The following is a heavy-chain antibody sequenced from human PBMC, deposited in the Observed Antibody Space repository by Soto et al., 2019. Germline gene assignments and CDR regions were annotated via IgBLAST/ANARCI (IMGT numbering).Heavy chain of an antibody. CDR2: IYYSGST. V-gene: IGHV4-39*01. CDR3: ARHARDIVLMVYAIPQGGYMDV. CDR1: GGSISISSYY. J-gene: IGHJ6*03. Sequence: PSDTLSLTCTVSGGSISISSYYWGWIRQPPGKGLEWIGSIYYSGSTYYNPSLKSRVTISVDTSKNQFSLKLSSVTAADTAVYYCARHARDIVLMVYAIPQGGYMDVWGKGTTVTSP. D-gene: IGHD2-8*01.